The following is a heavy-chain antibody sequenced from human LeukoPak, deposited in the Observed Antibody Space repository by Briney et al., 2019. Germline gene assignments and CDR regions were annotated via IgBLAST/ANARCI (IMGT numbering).Heavy chain of an antibody. J-gene: IGHJ4*02. CDR3: ARETEMANLDY. CDR2: IKQDGSEK. Sequence: GGSLRLSCTASGFTFSSYWMNWVRQAPGKGLEWVANIKQDGSEKYYVDSVKGRFTISRDNAKKSLYLQMNSLRAEDTAVYYCARETEMANLDYWGQGTPVTVSS. CDR1: GFTFSSYW. D-gene: IGHD5-24*01. V-gene: IGHV3-7*04.